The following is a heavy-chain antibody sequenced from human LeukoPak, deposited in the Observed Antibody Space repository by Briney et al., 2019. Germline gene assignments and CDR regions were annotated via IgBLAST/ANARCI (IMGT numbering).Heavy chain of an antibody. D-gene: IGHD2-21*02. Sequence: GASVKVSFKASGYTFTCYYMHWVRQAPGQGLEWKGWINPNSGGTNYAQKFQGRVTMTRDTSISTAYMELSRLRSDDTAVYYCARAHDPYCGGDCADAFDIGGQGTMVTVSS. V-gene: IGHV1-2*02. CDR1: GYTFTCYY. CDR2: INPNSGGT. CDR3: ARAHDPYCGGDCADAFDI. J-gene: IGHJ3*02.